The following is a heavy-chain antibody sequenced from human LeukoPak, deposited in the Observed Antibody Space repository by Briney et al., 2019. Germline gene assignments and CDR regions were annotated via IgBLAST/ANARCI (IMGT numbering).Heavy chain of an antibody. CDR1: GFTFSSYA. CDR3: AKDAYCGGDCYSISWFAP. J-gene: IGHJ5*02. CDR2: ISGSGGST. V-gene: IGHV3-23*01. D-gene: IGHD2-21*02. Sequence: GGSLRLSCAASGFTFSSYAMSWVRQAPGKGLEWVSAISGSGGSTYYADSVKGRFTISRDNSKNTLYLQMNSLRAEDTAVYYCAKDAYCGGDCYSISWFAPWGQGTLVTVSS.